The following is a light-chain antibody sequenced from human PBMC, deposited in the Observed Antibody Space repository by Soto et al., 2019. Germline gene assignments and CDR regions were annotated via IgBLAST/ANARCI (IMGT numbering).Light chain of an antibody. J-gene: IGKJ1*01. V-gene: IGKV3-20*01. CDR2: GTS. CDR1: QTISSNN. Sequence: DIVLTQSPGTLSVSPGERATLSCRASQTISSNNLAWYQQKPGQAPSLLIYGTSSRATGIPDRFSGSGSGTDFTLTISRLELEDSAIYYCQQYGSWTFGQGTKVEI. CDR3: QQYGSWT.